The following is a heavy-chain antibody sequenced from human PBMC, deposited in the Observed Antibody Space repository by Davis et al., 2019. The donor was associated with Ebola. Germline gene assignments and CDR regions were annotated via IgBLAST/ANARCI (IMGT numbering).Heavy chain of an antibody. J-gene: IGHJ4*02. CDR3: ARVDYYDSSSRPDYFDY. CDR2: IKQDGSEK. Sequence: GESLKISCAASGFTFSSYWMSWVRQAPGKGLEWVANIKQDGSEKYYVDSVKGRFTISRDNAKNSLYLQMNSLRAEDTAVYYCARVDYYDSSSRPDYFDYWGQGTLVTVSS. CDR1: GFTFSSYW. D-gene: IGHD3-22*01. V-gene: IGHV3-7*04.